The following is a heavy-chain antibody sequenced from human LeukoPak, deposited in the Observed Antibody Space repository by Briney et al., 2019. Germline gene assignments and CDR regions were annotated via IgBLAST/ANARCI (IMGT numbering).Heavy chain of an antibody. J-gene: IGHJ4*02. Sequence: GGSLRLSCAASGFTFSSYGMHWVRQAPGKGLEWVAFIRYDGSNKYYADSVKGRFTISRDNSKNTLYLQMNSLRAEDTAVYYCAKDRSSGWYYFDYWGRGTLVTVSS. CDR3: AKDRSSGWYYFDY. CDR1: GFTFSSYG. V-gene: IGHV3-30*02. D-gene: IGHD6-19*01. CDR2: IRYDGSNK.